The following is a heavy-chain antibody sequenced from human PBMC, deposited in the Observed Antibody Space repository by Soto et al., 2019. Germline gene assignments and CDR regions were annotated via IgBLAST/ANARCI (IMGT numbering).Heavy chain of an antibody. V-gene: IGHV4-59*01. CDR1: GGSISNYY. CDR2: ISYSGTT. D-gene: IGHD2-15*01. Sequence: SETLSRTCTVCGGSISNYYWSWIRQPPGKGLEWIGYISYSGTTNYNPSNKSRVTITVDTSKNQFSLKLSSVTAADTALYYCARGSGLFNGVVAATNGYWGQGTLVTVSS. J-gene: IGHJ4*02. CDR3: ARGSGLFNGVVAATNGY.